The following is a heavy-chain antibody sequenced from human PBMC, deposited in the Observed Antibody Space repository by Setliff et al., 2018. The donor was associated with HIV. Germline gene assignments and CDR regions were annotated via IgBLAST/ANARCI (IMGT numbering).Heavy chain of an antibody. V-gene: IGHV4-31*03. CDR2: IYNSGSA. Sequence: PSETLSLTCTVSGGSISSGGYYWSWIRQHPGKGLEWIGYIYNSGSAYYNPSLKSRLTISIDTSKNQFYLKLSSLTAADTAVYYCARVKGALLMVYAINWFDPWGQGTLVTVSS. CDR3: ARVKGALLMVYAINWFDP. J-gene: IGHJ5*02. CDR1: GGSISSGGYY. D-gene: IGHD2-8*01.